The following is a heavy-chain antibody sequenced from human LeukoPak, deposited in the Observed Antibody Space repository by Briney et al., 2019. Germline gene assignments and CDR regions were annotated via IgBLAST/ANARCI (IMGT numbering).Heavy chain of an antibody. Sequence: ASVKVSCKASGYTFTGYYMHWVRQAPGQGLEWMGWINPNSGGTNYAQKFQGRVTMTRDTSISTGYMELSRLRSDDTAVYFCAIIDSSGAIGYWGQGTLVTASS. CDR1: GYTFTGYY. J-gene: IGHJ4*02. D-gene: IGHD6-19*01. V-gene: IGHV1-2*02. CDR2: INPNSGGT. CDR3: AIIDSSGAIGY.